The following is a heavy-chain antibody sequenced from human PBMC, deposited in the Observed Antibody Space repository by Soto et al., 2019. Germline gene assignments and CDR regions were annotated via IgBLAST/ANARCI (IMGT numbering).Heavy chain of an antibody. V-gene: IGHV4-31*03. CDR1: GGSISSGGYY. J-gene: IGHJ4*02. CDR2: IYYSGST. D-gene: IGHD4-17*01. Sequence: SETLSLTCTVSGGSISSGGYYWSWIRQHPGKGLEWIGYIYYSGSTYYNPSLKSRVTISVDTSKNQFSLKLSSVTAADTAVYYCASREYDYGDLTHEYYFDYWGQGTLVTVSS. CDR3: ASREYDYGDLTHEYYFDY.